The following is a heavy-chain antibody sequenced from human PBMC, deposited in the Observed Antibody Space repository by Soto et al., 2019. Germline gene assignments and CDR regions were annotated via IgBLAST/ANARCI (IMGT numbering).Heavy chain of an antibody. D-gene: IGHD2-15*01. V-gene: IGHV4-30-4*01. CDR3: ARGYCSGGSCYSDAFDI. CDR1: GGSISSGDYY. Sequence: QVQLQESGPGLVKPSQTLSLTCTVSGGSISSGDYYWSWIRQPPGKGLEWIGYIYYSGSTYYNPSLQIRVTIAVDTSKNQLSLKLSSVTAADTAVYYCARGYCSGGSCYSDAFDIWGQGTMVTVSS. J-gene: IGHJ3*02. CDR2: IYYSGST.